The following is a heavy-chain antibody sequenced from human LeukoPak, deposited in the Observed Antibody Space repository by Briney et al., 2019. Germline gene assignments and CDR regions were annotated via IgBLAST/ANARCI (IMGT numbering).Heavy chain of an antibody. D-gene: IGHD2-2*01. CDR1: GGSISSSSYY. CDR2: IYYSGST. Sequence: SETLSLTCTVSGGSISSSSYYWGWLRQPPGKGLEWIGSIYYSGSTYYNPSLKSRVTISVDTSKNQFPLKLSSVTAADTAVYYCARFVVVPAAIDYWGRGTLVSVSS. CDR3: ARFVVVPAAIDY. J-gene: IGHJ4*02. V-gene: IGHV4-39*01.